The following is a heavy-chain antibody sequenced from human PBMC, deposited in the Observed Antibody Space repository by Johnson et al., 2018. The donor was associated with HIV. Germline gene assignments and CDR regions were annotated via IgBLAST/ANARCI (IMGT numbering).Heavy chain of an antibody. J-gene: IGHJ3*02. D-gene: IGHD3-22*01. V-gene: IGHV3-30*02. CDR1: GFTFSSYG. CDR3: AKDQYYYDSSGYSDAFDI. Sequence: QVQLVESGGGVVQPGGSLRLSCAASGFTFSSYGMHWVRQAPGKGLEWVAFLRYDGSNKYYADSVKGRFTISRDNSKNTLYLQMNSLSAEDTAVYYCAKDQYYYDSSGYSDAFDIWGQGTMVTVSS. CDR2: LRYDGSNK.